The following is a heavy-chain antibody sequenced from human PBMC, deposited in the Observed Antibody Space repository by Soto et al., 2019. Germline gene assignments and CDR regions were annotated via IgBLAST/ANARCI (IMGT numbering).Heavy chain of an antibody. Sequence: SETLSLTCAVYGGSFSGYYWSWIRQPPGKGLEWIGEINHSGSTNYNPSLKSRVTISVDTSRNQFSLKLSSVTAADTAVYYCARGRAKLRRWSDPWGQGTLVTVSS. CDR3: ARGRAKLRRWSDP. D-gene: IGHD4-17*01. CDR2: INHSGST. V-gene: IGHV4-34*01. CDR1: GGSFSGYY. J-gene: IGHJ5*02.